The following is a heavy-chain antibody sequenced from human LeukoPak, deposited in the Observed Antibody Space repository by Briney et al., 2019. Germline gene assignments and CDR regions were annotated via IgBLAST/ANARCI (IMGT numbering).Heavy chain of an antibody. CDR2: IYSGGST. CDR1: GFTVSSNY. J-gene: IGHJ6*02. CDR3: ARDYSEYCSGGSCYSDYYYGMDV. Sequence: GGSLRLSCAASGFTVSSNYMSWVRQAPGKGLEWVSVIYSGGSTYYADSVKGRYTISRDNSKNTLYLQMNSLRAEDTAVYYCARDYSEYCSGGSCYSDYYYGMDVWGQGTTVTVSS. D-gene: IGHD2-15*01. V-gene: IGHV3-66*01.